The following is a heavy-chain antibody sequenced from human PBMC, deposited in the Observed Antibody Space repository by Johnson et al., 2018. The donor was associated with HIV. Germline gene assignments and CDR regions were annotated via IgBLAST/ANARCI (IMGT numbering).Heavy chain of an antibody. CDR3: ARESSAGEYSYGII. Sequence: VQLVESGGGLVQPGGSLRLSCAASGFTVSSNFMTWVRQAPGKGLEWVSVIYRGGSTYYADSVKGRFTISRDNSKNTLYLQMNSLKAEDTDVYYCARESSAGEYSYGIIWGQGTMVTVSS. CDR2: IYRGGST. D-gene: IGHD5-18*01. V-gene: IGHV3-66*02. CDR1: GFTVSSNF. J-gene: IGHJ3*02.